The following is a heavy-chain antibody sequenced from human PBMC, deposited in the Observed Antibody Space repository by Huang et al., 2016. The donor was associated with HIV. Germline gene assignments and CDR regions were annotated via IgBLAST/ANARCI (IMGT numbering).Heavy chain of an antibody. CDR3: AKVRGSGSFYNDN. V-gene: IGHV3-23*01. D-gene: IGHD3-10*01. J-gene: IGHJ4*02. Sequence: EVQLLESGGGLVQPGGSLRLSCAASGFTFNSYAISWFGQAPGKALEGVLAIIGTGNPPYYADSVKGRLTISRDNARNTLDLQLNSLRPDDTAIYYCAKVRGSGSFYNDNWGQGTLVTVSS. CDR1: GFTFNSYA. CDR2: IIGTGNPP.